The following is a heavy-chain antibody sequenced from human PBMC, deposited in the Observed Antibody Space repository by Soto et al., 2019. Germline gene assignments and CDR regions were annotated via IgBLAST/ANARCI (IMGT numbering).Heavy chain of an antibody. CDR1: GFSFSTYS. J-gene: IGHJ4*02. CDR2: LSGGGSNT. Sequence: EVQLLESGGGLVQPGGSLRLSCAASGFSFSTYSMAWVRQTPGKGLAWGSGLSGGGSNTFYADSVQGRFTISVDNSKNTVYLQMNSLRVEDTAVYYCARWAGYGDVWGQGTLVTVSS. D-gene: IGHD4-17*01. V-gene: IGHV3-23*01. CDR3: ARWAGYGDV.